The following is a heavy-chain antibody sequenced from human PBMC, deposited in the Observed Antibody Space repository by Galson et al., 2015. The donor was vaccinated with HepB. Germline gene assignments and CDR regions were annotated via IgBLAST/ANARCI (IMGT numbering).Heavy chain of an antibody. CDR3: ARDILTGPGENWFDP. CDR2: IIPILGIA. CDR1: GGTFSSYT. J-gene: IGHJ5*02. Sequence: SVKVSCKASGGTFSSYTISWVRQAPGQGLEWMGRIIPILGIANYAQKFQGRVTITADKSTSTAYMELSSLRSEDTAVYYCARDILTGPGENWFDPWGQGTLVTVSS. D-gene: IGHD3-9*01. V-gene: IGHV1-69*02.